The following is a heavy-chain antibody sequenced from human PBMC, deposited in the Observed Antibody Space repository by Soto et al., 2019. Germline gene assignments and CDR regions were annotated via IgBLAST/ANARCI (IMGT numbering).Heavy chain of an antibody. J-gene: IGHJ5*02. CDR2: IYPGDSDP. CDR1: GYTFTSYW. CDR3: ATHVYYGSGSYLNWFDP. V-gene: IGHV5-51*01. D-gene: IGHD3-10*01. Sequence: GELLKISCKGSGYTFTSYWIGWVRQMPGKGLEWMGIIYPGDSDPRYSPSFQGQVTISADKSISTAYLQWSSLKASDTAMYSCATHVYYGSGSYLNWFDPWGQGTLVTVSS.